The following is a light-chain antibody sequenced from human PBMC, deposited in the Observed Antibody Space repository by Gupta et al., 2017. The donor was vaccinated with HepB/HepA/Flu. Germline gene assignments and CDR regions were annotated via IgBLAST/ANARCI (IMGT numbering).Light chain of an antibody. CDR2: AAS. Sequence: DIQMTQSPSSLSASVGDRVTITCRASERISSYLNWYQQKSGKPPKLLIYAASNLQTGVPSRFSGSGSGTDFTLTISRLQPEDFATYYCQQSVNTPRTFGQGTKVEIK. J-gene: IGKJ1*01. CDR3: QQSVNTPRT. CDR1: ERISSY. V-gene: IGKV1-39*01.